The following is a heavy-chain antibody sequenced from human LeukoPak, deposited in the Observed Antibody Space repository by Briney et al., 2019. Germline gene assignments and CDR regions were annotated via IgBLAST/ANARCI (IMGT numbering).Heavy chain of an antibody. V-gene: IGHV4-59*01. CDR3: ARYVWGSYPAFEDY. D-gene: IGHD3-16*02. CDR1: GGSISSYY. J-gene: IGHJ4*02. CDR2: ISYSGST. Sequence: SETLSLTCTVSGGSISSYYWSWIRQPPGKGLEWIGYISYSGSTNYNPSLKSRVTISVDTSKNQFSLKLSSVTAADTAVYYCARYVWGSYPAFEDYWGQGTLVTVSS.